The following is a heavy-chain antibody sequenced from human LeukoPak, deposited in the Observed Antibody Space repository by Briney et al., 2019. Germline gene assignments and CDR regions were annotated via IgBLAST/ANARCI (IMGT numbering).Heavy chain of an antibody. CDR2: INSDGSWT. V-gene: IGHV3-74*01. CDR3: VSFYETY. CDR1: GNYC. D-gene: IGHD2-2*01. J-gene: IGHJ4*02. Sequence: PGGSLRLSCAASGNYCMHWVRQAPGKGLVWVSHINSDGSWTGYADSVKGRFTISKDNAKSTVYLQMNNLRAEDTAVYYCVSFYETYWGRGTLVTVSS.